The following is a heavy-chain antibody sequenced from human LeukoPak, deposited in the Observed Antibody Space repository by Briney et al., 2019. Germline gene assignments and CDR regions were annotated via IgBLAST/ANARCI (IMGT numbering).Heavy chain of an antibody. J-gene: IGHJ4*02. Sequence: GGSLRLSCAASGFTFSSYWMNWVRQAPGKGLEWVSSISSSSSYIYYADSVKGRFTISRDNAKNSLYLQMNSLRAEDTAVYYCAREYGYTRHFDYWGQGTLVTVSS. CDR3: AREYGYTRHFDY. V-gene: IGHV3-21*01. CDR1: GFTFSSYW. CDR2: ISSSSSYI. D-gene: IGHD5-24*01.